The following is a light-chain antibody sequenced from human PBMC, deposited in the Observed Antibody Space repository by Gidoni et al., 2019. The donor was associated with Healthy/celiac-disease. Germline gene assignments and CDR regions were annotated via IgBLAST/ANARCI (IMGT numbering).Light chain of an antibody. CDR3: QVWDSSSDHPV. CDR1: NIGSKR. V-gene: IGLV3-21*02. CDR2: DDS. Sequence: SYVLPQPPSVSVAPGQTARITGGGNNIGSKRVHWYQQTPGQAPVLVVDDDSDRPPRIPERFAGSNAGNTATLTISRDEAGDEADYYCQVWDSSSDHPVFGGGTKLTVL. J-gene: IGLJ3*02.